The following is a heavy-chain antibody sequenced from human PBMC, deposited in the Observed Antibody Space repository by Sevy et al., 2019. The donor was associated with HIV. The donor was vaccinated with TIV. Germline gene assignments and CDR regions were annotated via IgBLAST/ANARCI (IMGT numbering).Heavy chain of an antibody. V-gene: IGHV3-15*01. Sequence: GGSLRLSCVASEFIFNDAWMHWVRQAPGKGLEWVGRIKSNIDGAEIDYAAPVKGRFTISRDDSKNTVFLQMNSLKSEDTGVYFCTTKGRDCGGIGCQISWGQGTQVTVSS. CDR2: IKSNIDGAEI. CDR1: EFIFNDAW. J-gene: IGHJ5*02. CDR3: TTKGRDCGGIGCQIS. D-gene: IGHD2-21*01.